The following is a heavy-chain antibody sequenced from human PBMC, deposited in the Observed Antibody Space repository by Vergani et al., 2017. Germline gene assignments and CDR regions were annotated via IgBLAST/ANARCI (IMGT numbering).Heavy chain of an antibody. D-gene: IGHD3-16*01. CDR3: ARDRRSAARRLGEYYYVVDV. J-gene: IGHJ6*02. V-gene: IGHV3-7*01. Sequence: EVQLVESGGGLVQPGGSLRLSCAASGFTFSSYWMRWVRQAPGKGLEWVANIKQDGSGKDYVDSVKGRFTISRDNAKNSLYLQMNSLRAEDTAVYYCARDRRSAARRLGEYYYVVDVGRQGITVTVS. CDR1: GFTFSSYW. CDR2: IKQDGSGK.